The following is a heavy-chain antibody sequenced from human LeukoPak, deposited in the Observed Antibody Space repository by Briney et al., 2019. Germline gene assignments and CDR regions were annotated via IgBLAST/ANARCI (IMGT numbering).Heavy chain of an antibody. J-gene: IGHJ4*03. CDR2: IYYSAST. D-gene: IGHD2-2*01. CDR3: ARGQQSASTSSSTDS. CDR1: GGSLSSDY. V-gene: IGHV4-59*01. Sequence: SETLSLTCTVSGGSLSSDYGCWIRHPPRGGVGWVGNIYYSASTNSNPSPTGRATISVYTCKSPFSLKMRSLTAADTAVYYSARGQQSASTSSSTDSWGEGSPVTASS.